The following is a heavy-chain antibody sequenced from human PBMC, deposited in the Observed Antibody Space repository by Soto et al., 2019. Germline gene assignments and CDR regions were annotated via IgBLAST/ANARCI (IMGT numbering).Heavy chain of an antibody. CDR1: GFSFRSYG. D-gene: IGHD5-18*01. CDR3: AKHTWGYNYFDF. Sequence: GSLRLSCVGSGFSFRSYGMSWVRQAPGKGLERVSLTSGSGDETYYADAVKGRFSISRDNSKNTLFLQMNSLRAADTAVYYCAKHTWGYNYFDFWGQGTLVTVSS. V-gene: IGHV3-23*01. CDR2: TSGSGDET. J-gene: IGHJ4*02.